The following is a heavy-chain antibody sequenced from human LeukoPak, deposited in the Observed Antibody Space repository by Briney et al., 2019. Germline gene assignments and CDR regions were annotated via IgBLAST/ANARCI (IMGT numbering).Heavy chain of an antibody. CDR1: GFTFSSYG. V-gene: IGHV3-30*19. Sequence: GGSLRLSCAASGFTFSSYGMHWVRQAPGKGLEWVAVISYDGSNKYYADSVKGRFTISRDNSKNTLYLQMNSLRAEDTAVYYCASDSSGYLEGVFDYWGQGTLVTVSS. CDR2: ISYDGSNK. J-gene: IGHJ4*02. D-gene: IGHD3-22*01. CDR3: ASDSSGYLEGVFDY.